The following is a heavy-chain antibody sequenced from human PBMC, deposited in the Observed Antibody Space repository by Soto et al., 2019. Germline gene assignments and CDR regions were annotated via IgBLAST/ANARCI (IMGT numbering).Heavy chain of an antibody. CDR1: GFTFSSYG. CDR2: ISYDGSNK. Sequence: PWWALRLSCASSGFTFSSYGMHWVRQAPGKGLEWVAVISYDGSNKYYADSVKGRFTISRDNSKNTLYLQMNSLRAEDTAVYYCAKGANLGIGYGRSGYFDYWGQGTLVTVSS. J-gene: IGHJ4*02. D-gene: IGHD5-12*01. CDR3: AKGANLGIGYGRSGYFDY. V-gene: IGHV3-30*18.